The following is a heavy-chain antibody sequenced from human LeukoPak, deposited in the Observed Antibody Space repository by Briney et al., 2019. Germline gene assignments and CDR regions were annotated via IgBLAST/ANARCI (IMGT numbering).Heavy chain of an antibody. CDR2: IYYSGST. D-gene: IGHD3-3*01. Sequence: PSETLSLTCTVSGGSISSYYWSWIRQPPGKGLEWIGYIYYSGSTNYNPSLKSRGTISVDTSKNQFSLKLSSVTAANRAVYYCARGAPYYDFWSGYSPFGWFDPWGQGTLVTVSS. CDR1: GGSISSYY. V-gene: IGHV4-59*01. CDR3: ARGAPYYDFWSGYSPFGWFDP. J-gene: IGHJ5*02.